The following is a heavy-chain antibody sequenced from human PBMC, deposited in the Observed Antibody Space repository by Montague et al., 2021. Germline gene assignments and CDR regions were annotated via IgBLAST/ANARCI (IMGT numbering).Heavy chain of an antibody. D-gene: IGHD3-10*01. V-gene: IGHV4-31*03. CDR3: ARAEDYYGSGSYLGFDY. CDR2: IFYSGNT. Sequence: TLSLTCTVSGGSISSGGYYWSWVRQLPGKGLEWIGYIFYSGNTYYNPSLQSRVTISVDTSKNQFSLKLSSVTAADTAVYYCARAEDYYGSGSYLGFDYWGQGTLATVSS. CDR1: GGSISSGGYY. J-gene: IGHJ4*02.